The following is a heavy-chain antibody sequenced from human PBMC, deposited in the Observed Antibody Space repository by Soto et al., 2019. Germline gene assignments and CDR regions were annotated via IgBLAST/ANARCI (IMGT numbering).Heavy chain of an antibody. CDR3: AIADYGDDDY. CDR1: GYTFATST. V-gene: IGHV1-18*01. D-gene: IGHD4-17*01. CDR2: IKAYSGNT. Sequence: GPGAKKPGASVKVSCKASGYTFATSTISWLRQAPGQGPEWMGWIKAYSGNTNYAQKLQGRFTMTTDTSTSTAYMELRSLTTDDTAIYYCAIADYGDDDYWGQGTLVTVSS. J-gene: IGHJ4*02.